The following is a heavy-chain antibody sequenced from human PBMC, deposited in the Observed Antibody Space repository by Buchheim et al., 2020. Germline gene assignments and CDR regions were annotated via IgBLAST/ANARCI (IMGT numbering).Heavy chain of an antibody. CDR1: SGSISSSSSYY. D-gene: IGHD1-26*01. CDR2: IYYSGST. Sequence: QLQLQESGPGLVKPSETLSLTCAVSSGSISSSSSYYWGWIRQPPGKGLEFIGSIYYSGSTYYNPSLKSRVTISVDPSKNHFSLKLSSVTAADTAVYYCARLGRWEVPIDYWGQGT. V-gene: IGHV4-39*02. CDR3: ARLGRWEVPIDY. J-gene: IGHJ4*02.